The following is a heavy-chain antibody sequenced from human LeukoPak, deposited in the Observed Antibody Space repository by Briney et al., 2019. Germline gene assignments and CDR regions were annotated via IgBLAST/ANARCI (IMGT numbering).Heavy chain of an antibody. V-gene: IGHV3-23*01. CDR2: ISGSGDST. CDR3: AKCRAVVVAASLLDY. CDR1: GFTFSSYA. J-gene: IGHJ4*02. Sequence: PGGSLRLSCAASGFTFSSYAMSWVRQAPGKGLEWVSGISGSGDSTYYADSVKGRFTISRDNSKNTLYLQMNSLRAEDTAVYYCAKCRAVVVAASLLDYWGQGTLVTVSS. D-gene: IGHD2-15*01.